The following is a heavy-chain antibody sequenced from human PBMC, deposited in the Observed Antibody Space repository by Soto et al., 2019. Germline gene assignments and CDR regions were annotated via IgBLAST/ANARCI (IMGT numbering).Heavy chain of an antibody. D-gene: IGHD3-16*01. CDR1: GGSISSYY. CDR3: ARLDYDYMDV. CDR2: IYYSGST. Sequence: SETLSLTCTVSGGSISSYYWSWIRQPPGKGLEWIGYIYYSGSTNYNPSLKSRVTISVDTSKNQFSLKLSSVTAADTAVYYCARLDYDYMDVWGKGTTVTVSS. V-gene: IGHV4-59*08. J-gene: IGHJ6*03.